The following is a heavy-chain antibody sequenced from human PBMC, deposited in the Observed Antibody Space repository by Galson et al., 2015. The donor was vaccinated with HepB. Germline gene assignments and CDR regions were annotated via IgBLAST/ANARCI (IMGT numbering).Heavy chain of an antibody. D-gene: IGHD3-22*01. CDR2: IKQDGSEK. CDR1: GFTFSSYW. J-gene: IGHJ3*02. Sequence: LRLSCAASGFTFSSYWMSWVRQAPGKGLEWVANIKQDGSEKYYVDSVKGRFTISRDNAKNSLYLQMNSLRAEDTAVYYCARPPYYDSSGYNAFDIWGQGTMVTVSS. V-gene: IGHV3-7*03. CDR3: ARPPYYDSSGYNAFDI.